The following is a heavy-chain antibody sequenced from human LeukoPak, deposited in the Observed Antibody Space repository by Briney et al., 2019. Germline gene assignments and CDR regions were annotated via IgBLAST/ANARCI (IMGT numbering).Heavy chain of an antibody. CDR1: GFTFSSSA. Sequence: GGFLSLSCPASGFTFSSSAMSWVRQAPGKGLEGISTISGGGDGRYFADSVKGRFTISRDNSKNTLYLQVNSLRAEDTAVYYCAKQVGSSGWYPFDDWGQGILVTVSS. D-gene: IGHD6-19*01. J-gene: IGHJ4*02. V-gene: IGHV3-23*01. CDR3: AKQVGSSGWYPFDD. CDR2: ISGGGDGR.